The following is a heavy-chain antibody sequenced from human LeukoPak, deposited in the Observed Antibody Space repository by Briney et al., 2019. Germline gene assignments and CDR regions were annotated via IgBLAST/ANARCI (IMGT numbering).Heavy chain of an antibody. CDR1: GFTFSTYA. Sequence: GGSLRLSCAASGFTFSTYAMNWVRQAPGKGLEWVSSISGGDESTYNADSVKGRFIISRDNSKNTLYLQMNGLRAEDTAIYYCAKGEGGSCSSSSCSTYFDYWGRGTLVTVSS. D-gene: IGHD2-15*01. CDR2: ISGGDEST. CDR3: AKGEGGSCSSSSCSTYFDY. V-gene: IGHV3-23*01. J-gene: IGHJ4*02.